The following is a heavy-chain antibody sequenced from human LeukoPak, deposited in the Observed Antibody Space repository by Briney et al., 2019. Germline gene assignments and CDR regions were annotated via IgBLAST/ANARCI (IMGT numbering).Heavy chain of an antibody. J-gene: IGHJ4*02. D-gene: IGHD3-10*01. CDR1: GCSFTSYW. Sequence: GESLKISCKGSGCSFTSYWIGWVRQMPGKGLEWMGIIYPGDSDTRYSPSFQGQVTISADKSISTAYLQWSSLKASDTAMYYCASGYYYGSGSGSSTDYWGQGTLVTVSS. V-gene: IGHV5-51*01. CDR3: ASGYYYGSGSGSSTDY. CDR2: IYPGDSDT.